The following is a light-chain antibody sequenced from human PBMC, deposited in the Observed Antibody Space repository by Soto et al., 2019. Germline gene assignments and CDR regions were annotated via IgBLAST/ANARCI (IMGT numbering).Light chain of an antibody. Sequence: EVALTQSPATLSLSPGERATLSCRASQSLTNYLAWYQQKPGQAPRLLIYDASNRATGIPARFSGSGSGTDFTLTISRLEPEDFAVYYCQQFSSYPLTFGGGTKVDI. V-gene: IGKV3-11*01. J-gene: IGKJ4*01. CDR1: QSLTNY. CDR3: QQFSSYPLT. CDR2: DAS.